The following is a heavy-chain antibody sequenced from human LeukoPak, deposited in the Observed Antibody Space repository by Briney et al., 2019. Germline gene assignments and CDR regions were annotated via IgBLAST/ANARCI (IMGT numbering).Heavy chain of an antibody. CDR3: ARVLVVAAAVSPGGGFDP. CDR1: GGSISSSSYY. D-gene: IGHD6-13*01. V-gene: IGHV4-39*07. J-gene: IGHJ5*02. CDR2: IYYSGST. Sequence: NPSETLSLTCTVSGGSISSSSYYWGWIRQPPGKGLEWIGSIYYSGSTYYDPSLKSRVTISVDTSKNQFSLKLSSVTAADTAVYYCARVLVVAAAVSPGGGFDPWGQGTLVTVSS.